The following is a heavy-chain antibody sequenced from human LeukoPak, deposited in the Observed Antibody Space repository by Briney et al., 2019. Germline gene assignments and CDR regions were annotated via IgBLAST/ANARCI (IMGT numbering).Heavy chain of an antibody. CDR1: GGPFSRYY. D-gene: IGHD2-2*01. V-gene: IGHV4-31*11. Sequence: SETLSLTCAVYGGPFSRYYWRWIPQHPGKGLEGIGYFYYCWRTYYNPSCKSRVTISVDTSKNKFSLKLSSVTAADTAVYYWARELISSTWIERVVPDGMGWFDPWGQGTLVTVSS. CDR3: ARELISSTWIERVVPDGMGWFDP. CDR2: FYYCWRT. J-gene: IGHJ5*02.